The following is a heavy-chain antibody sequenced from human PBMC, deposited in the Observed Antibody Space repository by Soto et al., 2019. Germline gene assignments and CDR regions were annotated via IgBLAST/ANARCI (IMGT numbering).Heavy chain of an antibody. CDR1: GFTFSDYG. V-gene: IGHV3-33*01. D-gene: IGHD3-16*01. J-gene: IGHJ5*02. CDR2: IWHDGNEK. Sequence: QVQLVESGGGVVQPGRSLRLSCAASGFTFSDYGMHWVRQTPGKGLEWVAVIWHDGNEKYYADSAKGRFTVSRDNSKNTLYPQMNSLRAEDTALYYCAREFGQYGNYRFDPWGQGTLVAVSS. CDR3: AREFGQYGNYRFDP.